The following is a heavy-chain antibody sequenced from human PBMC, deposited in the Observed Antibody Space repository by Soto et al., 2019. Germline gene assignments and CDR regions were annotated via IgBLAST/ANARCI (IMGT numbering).Heavy chain of an antibody. CDR3: ARDGGSHGPSYFDS. D-gene: IGHD3-16*01. V-gene: IGHV3-33*01. Sequence: VHLVESGGGVVQPGRSLRLSCAASGSTFSYYGMNWVRQAPGKGPEWVAVIWYDGSIKYYAESVKGRFSISRDNSKNTLYLNMNSLRTEDTAVYYCARDGGSHGPSYFDSWGLGSQVIVSS. CDR1: GSTFSYYG. CDR2: IWYDGSIK. J-gene: IGHJ4*02.